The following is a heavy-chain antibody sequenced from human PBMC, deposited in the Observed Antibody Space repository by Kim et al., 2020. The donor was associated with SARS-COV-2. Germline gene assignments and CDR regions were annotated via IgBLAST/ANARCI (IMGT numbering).Heavy chain of an antibody. V-gene: IGHV4-31*03. CDR3: ARVRTTMIVVVMYFDY. CDR1: GGSISSGGYY. Sequence: SETLSLTCTVSGGSISSGGYYWSWIRQHPGKGLEWIGYIYYSGSTYFNPSLKGRVTISVDTSKNKFSLRLSSVTAADTAVYYCARVRTTMIVVVMYFDYWGQGTRVTVSS. D-gene: IGHD3-22*01. CDR2: IYYSGST. J-gene: IGHJ4*02.